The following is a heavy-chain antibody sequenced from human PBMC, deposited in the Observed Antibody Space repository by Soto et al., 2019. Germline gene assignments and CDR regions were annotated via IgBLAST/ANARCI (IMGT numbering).Heavy chain of an antibody. CDR3: ARHVSSSWYTKVGIYYMDV. J-gene: IGHJ6*03. Sequence: SETLSLTCTVSGGSISSSSYYWGWIRQPPGKGLEWIGSIYYSGSTYYNPSLKSRVTISVDTSKNQFSLKLSSVTAADTAVYYCARHVSSSWYTKVGIYYMDVWGKGTTVTVSS. D-gene: IGHD6-13*01. CDR2: IYYSGST. CDR1: GGSISSSSYY. V-gene: IGHV4-39*01.